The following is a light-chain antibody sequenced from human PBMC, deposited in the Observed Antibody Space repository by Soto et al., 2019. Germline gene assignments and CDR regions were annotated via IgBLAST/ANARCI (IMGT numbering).Light chain of an antibody. Sequence: ELVLTQSPATLSLSPGERATLSCRASQSVSSYLAWYQQKPGQAPRLLIYDASNRATGIPARLSGSGSGTDFTLTSGSLEPDDFEVYYCPERSDWPYNFGGGTKVLIK. J-gene: IGKJ4*01. CDR1: QSVSSY. V-gene: IGKV3-11*01. CDR2: DAS. CDR3: PERSDWPYN.